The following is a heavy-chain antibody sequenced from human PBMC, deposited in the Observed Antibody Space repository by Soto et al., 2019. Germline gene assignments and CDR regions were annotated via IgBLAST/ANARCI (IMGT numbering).Heavy chain of an antibody. CDR3: ARDIALQHYYYYGMDV. V-gene: IGHV3-30-3*01. D-gene: IGHD6-13*01. J-gene: IGHJ6*02. CDR1: GFTFSSYP. Sequence: QVQLVESGGGVVQPGRSLRLSCAASGFTFSSYPMHGFRRAPGKGREWGAVISYDGSNKYNADSVKGRFTISRDNSKNTLYLQMNSLRAEDTAVYYCARDIALQHYYYYGMDVWGQGTTVTVSS. CDR2: ISYDGSNK.